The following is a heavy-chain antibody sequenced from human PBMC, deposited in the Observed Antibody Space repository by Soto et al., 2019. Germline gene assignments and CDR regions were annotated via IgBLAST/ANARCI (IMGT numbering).Heavy chain of an antibody. CDR3: AHKGPEDWPLDY. Sequence: QITLKESGPTLVRPTLTLTLTCAFSGFSLSTSGVGVGWIRQPPGKALEWLAVIYWDDSKHYSPSLKSRLTITKDTSKNQVVLTMTNMDSMDTGTYYCAHKGPEDWPLDYWGQGTLVTVSS. CDR2: IYWDDSK. J-gene: IGHJ4*02. CDR1: GFSLSTSGVG. V-gene: IGHV2-5*02. D-gene: IGHD3-9*01.